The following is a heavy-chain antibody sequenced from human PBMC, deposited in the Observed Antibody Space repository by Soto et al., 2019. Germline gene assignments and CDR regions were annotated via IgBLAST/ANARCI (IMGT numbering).Heavy chain of an antibody. V-gene: IGHV1-69*06. CDR3: AREADFWSGYSNYYYGMDV. D-gene: IGHD3-3*01. Sequence: SVKVSCKASGGTFSSYAISWVRQAPGQGLEWMGGIIPIFGTANYAQKFQGRVTITADKSTSTAYMELSSLRSEDTAVYYCAREADFWSGYSNYYYGMDVWGQGTTVTVSS. CDR1: GGTFSSYA. J-gene: IGHJ6*02. CDR2: IIPIFGTA.